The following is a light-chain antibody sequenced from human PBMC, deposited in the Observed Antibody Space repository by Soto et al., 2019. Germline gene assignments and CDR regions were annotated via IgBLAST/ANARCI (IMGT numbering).Light chain of an antibody. CDR3: CSYAGHSTSYV. Sequence: QSVLTQPASVSGSPGQSITISCTGTNTDIGSYNLVSWYQQHPGKAPKLMIFEVTKRPSGVSNRFSGSKSGNTASLTISGLQAEDEADYYCCSYAGHSTSYVFGTGTKLTVL. V-gene: IGLV2-23*02. CDR1: NTDIGSYNL. J-gene: IGLJ1*01. CDR2: EVT.